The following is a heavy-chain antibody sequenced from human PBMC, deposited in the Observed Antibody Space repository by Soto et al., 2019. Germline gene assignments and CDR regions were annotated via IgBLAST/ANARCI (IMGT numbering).Heavy chain of an antibody. CDR2: IGTTGDT. D-gene: IGHD2-15*01. Sequence: EVQLVESGGGLVQPGGSLRLSCAASGFTFSICDMHWVRQVPGKGLEWVSGIGTTGDTFYPGSVKGRFTISREDAKNYLFRQMDGLRVEDTATYFCARDRQRGGGTWSFDLWGRGTLVTVSS. CDR3: ARDRQRGGGTWSFDL. CDR1: GFTFSICD. J-gene: IGHJ2*01. V-gene: IGHV3-13*01.